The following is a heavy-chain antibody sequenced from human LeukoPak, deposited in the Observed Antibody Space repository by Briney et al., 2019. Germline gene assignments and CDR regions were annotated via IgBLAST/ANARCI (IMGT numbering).Heavy chain of an antibody. CDR1: GGSFSGYY. CDR2: INHSGST. D-gene: IGHD3-10*01. Sequence: KPSETLSLTCAVYGGSFSGYYWSWIRQPPGKGLEWIGEINHSGSTNYNPSLKSRVTISVDTSKNQLSLKLSSVTTADTAVYYCARRLLWFGDPSGWFDPWGQGTLVTVSS. CDR3: ARRLLWFGDPSGWFDP. V-gene: IGHV4-34*01. J-gene: IGHJ5*02.